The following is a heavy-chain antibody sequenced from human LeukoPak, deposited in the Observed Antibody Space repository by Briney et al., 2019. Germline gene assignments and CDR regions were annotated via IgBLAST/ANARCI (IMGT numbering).Heavy chain of an antibody. CDR3: SRAATRPSFTMILVVIRGYFDY. CDR1: GGSFSGYY. J-gene: IGHJ4*02. Sequence: SETLSLTCAVYGGSFSGYYWSWIRQAPGKGLEWIGEINHSGRNNYNTSLKRGVTISVETSKKEFSLKLSFVTEEDAAVYYCSRAATRPSFTMILVVIRGYFDYWGQGTLVTVSS. D-gene: IGHD3-22*01. CDR2: INHSGRN. V-gene: IGHV4-34*01.